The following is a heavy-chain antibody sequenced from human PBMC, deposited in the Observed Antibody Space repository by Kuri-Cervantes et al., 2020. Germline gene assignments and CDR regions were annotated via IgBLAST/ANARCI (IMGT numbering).Heavy chain of an antibody. V-gene: IGHV3-74*01. CDR2: IDTHGSST. CDR1: GFIFSDYW. J-gene: IGHJ4*02. Sequence: ETLSLTCAVSGFIFSDYWMHWVRQAPGKGLVWVSRIDTHGSSTTYANSVRGRFTISRDNAKNSLYLQMNSLRAEDTAVYYCARAHDSSGYYLISDFWGQGTLVTVSS. CDR3: ARAHDSSGYYLISDF. D-gene: IGHD3-22*01.